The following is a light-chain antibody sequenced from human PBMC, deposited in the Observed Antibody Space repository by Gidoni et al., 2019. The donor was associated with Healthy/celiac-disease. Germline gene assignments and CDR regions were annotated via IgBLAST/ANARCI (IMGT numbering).Light chain of an antibody. CDR1: KSGDKY. CDR3: QAWDSSTAV. J-gene: IGLJ2*01. Sequence: SYELTQPPSVSVSPGQTASIHCSGDKSGDKYACWYQQKPGQSPVLVIYQDSTRPSGIPERFSGSNSGNTATLNISGTQARDEADYYCQAWDSSTAVFGGGTKLTVL. CDR2: QDS. V-gene: IGLV3-1*01.